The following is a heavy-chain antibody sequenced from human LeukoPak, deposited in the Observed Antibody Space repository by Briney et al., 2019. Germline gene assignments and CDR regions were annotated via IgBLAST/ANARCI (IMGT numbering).Heavy chain of an antibody. Sequence: ASVKVSCKASGYTFTSYYMHWVRQAPGQGLEWMGIINPSGGSTSYAQKFQGRVTMTRDMSTSTVYMELSSLRSEDTAVYYCARDCIGVEGATTRSYNWFDPWGQGTLVTVSS. V-gene: IGHV1-46*01. D-gene: IGHD1-26*01. CDR2: INPSGGST. CDR3: ARDCIGVEGATTRSYNWFDP. CDR1: GYTFTSYY. J-gene: IGHJ5*02.